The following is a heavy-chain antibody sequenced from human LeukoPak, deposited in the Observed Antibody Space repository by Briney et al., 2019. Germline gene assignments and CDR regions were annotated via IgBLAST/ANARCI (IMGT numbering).Heavy chain of an antibody. J-gene: IGHJ3*02. CDR3: ARFHKRYNWNDRDAFDI. D-gene: IGHD1-20*01. V-gene: IGHV4-59*01. Sequence: SETLSLTCGVSGGSISSYYWSWIRQSPGKGLEWIGCIYYSGSTNYNPSLKSRVTISVDTSKNQFSLKLSSVTAADTAVYYCARFHKRYNWNDRDAFDIWGQGTMVTVSS. CDR2: IYYSGST. CDR1: GGSISSYY.